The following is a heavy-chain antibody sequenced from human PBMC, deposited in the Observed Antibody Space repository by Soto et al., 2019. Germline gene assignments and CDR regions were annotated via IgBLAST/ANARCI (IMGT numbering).Heavy chain of an antibody. CDR2: IYTSGST. CDR1: GGSISSYY. D-gene: IGHD3-16*02. V-gene: IGHV4-4*07. CDR3: AREDMITFGGVIVTDAFDI. J-gene: IGHJ3*02. Sequence: QVQLQESGPGLVKPSETLSLTCTVSGGSISSYYWSWIRQPAGKGLERIGRIYTSGSTNYNPSLKSRVTMSVDTSKNQFSLKLSSVTAADAAVYYCAREDMITFGGVIVTDAFDIWGQGTMVTVSS.